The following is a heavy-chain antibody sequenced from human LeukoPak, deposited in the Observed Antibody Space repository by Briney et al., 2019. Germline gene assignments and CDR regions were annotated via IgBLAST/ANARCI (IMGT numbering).Heavy chain of an antibody. CDR1: GYSFTSYW. D-gene: IGHD2-21*02. CDR2: IYPGDSDT. CDR3: ARNIVVVTARNNWYFDL. J-gene: IGHJ2*01. Sequence: GESLKISCKGSGYSFTSYWIGWVRQMPGKGLEWMGIIYPGDSDTRYSPSFQGQVTISADKSISTAYLQWSSLKASDTAMYYCARNIVVVTARNNWYFDLWGRGTLVTVSS. V-gene: IGHV5-51*01.